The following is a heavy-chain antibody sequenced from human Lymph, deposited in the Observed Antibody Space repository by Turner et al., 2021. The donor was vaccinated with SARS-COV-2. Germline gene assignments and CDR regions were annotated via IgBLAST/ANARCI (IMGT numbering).Heavy chain of an antibody. Sequence: VQLVQSGAEVKKPGASVNVSCTVSGSTLTELSMHWVRQAPGKGLEWMGGFNHEDGETIYAQKFQGRVTMTEDTSTDTPYMELSSLRSEDTAVYYCAIGSSKPQWLDLFWYWGQGTLVTVSS. CDR2: FNHEDGET. CDR3: AIGSSKPQWLDLFWY. J-gene: IGHJ4*02. CDR1: GSTLTELS. D-gene: IGHD6-19*01. V-gene: IGHV1-24*01.